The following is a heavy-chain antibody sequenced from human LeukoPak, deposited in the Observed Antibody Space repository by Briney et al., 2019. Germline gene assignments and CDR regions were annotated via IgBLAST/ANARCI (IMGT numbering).Heavy chain of an antibody. Sequence: PGRSLRLSCTASGFNFGIYGMHWVRQAPGKGLEWVAFIRYDGSNKYYADSVKGRFTISRDNSKNTLYLQMNSLRAEDTAVYYCAKVPAATTNYYYYYYYMDVWGKGTTVTVSS. J-gene: IGHJ6*03. V-gene: IGHV3-30*02. D-gene: IGHD2-2*01. CDR1: GFNFGIYG. CDR2: IRYDGSNK. CDR3: AKVPAATTNYYYYYYYMDV.